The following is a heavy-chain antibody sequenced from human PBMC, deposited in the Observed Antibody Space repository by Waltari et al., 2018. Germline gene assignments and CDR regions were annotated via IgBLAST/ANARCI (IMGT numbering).Heavy chain of an antibody. CDR3: AREVPRNGYIGLIYYYMDV. J-gene: IGHJ6*03. Sequence: QLQLQESGPGLVKPSETLSLTCTVSGGSLSSSSYFWAWIRQPPGKGLEWIGRIYYRGSTYYNLSLKSRVTISVDRSTNQVSLKLTSVTAADTAVYFCAREVPRNGYIGLIYYYMDVWGKGTTVTVSS. CDR1: GGSLSSSSYF. CDR2: IYYRGST. D-gene: IGHD5-12*01. V-gene: IGHV4-39*01.